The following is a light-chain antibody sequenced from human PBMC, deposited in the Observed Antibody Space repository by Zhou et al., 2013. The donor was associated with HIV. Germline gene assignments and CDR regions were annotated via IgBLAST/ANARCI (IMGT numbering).Light chain of an antibody. CDR2: EAF. V-gene: IGKV3-11*01. Sequence: EIVLTQSPATLSLSPGERASLSCRTSQSVDNYLVWYQQKPGLPPRLLIYEAFNRATGIPARFSGSGSGTDFTLTISHLEPEDFAVYYCQYFKTFGRGTKVE. J-gene: IGKJ1*01. CDR3: QYFKT. CDR1: QSVDNY.